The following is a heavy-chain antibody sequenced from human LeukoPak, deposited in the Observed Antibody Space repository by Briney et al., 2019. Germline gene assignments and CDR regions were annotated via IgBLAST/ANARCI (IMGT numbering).Heavy chain of an antibody. V-gene: IGHV3-74*01. CDR1: AFTFSSYW. J-gene: IGHJ4*02. CDR3: ARDFRRAFDY. Sequence: PGGSLRLSCAASAFTFSSYWMQWVRQAPGKGLVWVSRINSDGSSTTYADSVKGQFTISRDNAKNTLYLQMNSLRAEDTAVYFCARDFRRAFDYWGQGTLVTVSS. CDR2: INSDGSST.